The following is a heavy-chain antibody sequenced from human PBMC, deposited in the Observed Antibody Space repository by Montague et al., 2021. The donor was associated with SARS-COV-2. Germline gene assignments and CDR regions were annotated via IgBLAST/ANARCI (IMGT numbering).Heavy chain of an antibody. CDR3: ARDNYDYVWGSYRYIY. D-gene: IGHD3-16*02. V-gene: IGHV3-30*04. Sequence: SLRLSCAASGFTFSSYAMHWARQAPGKGLEWVAVISYDGSNKYYADSVKGRFTTSRDNSKNTLYLQMNSLRAEDTAVYYCARDNYDYVWGSYRYIYWGQGTLVTVSS. CDR1: GFTFSSYA. J-gene: IGHJ4*02. CDR2: ISYDGSNK.